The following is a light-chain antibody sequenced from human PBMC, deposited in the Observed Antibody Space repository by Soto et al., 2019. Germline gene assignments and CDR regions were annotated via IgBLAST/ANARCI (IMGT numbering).Light chain of an antibody. Sequence: EIVMTQSPGTLSVSPGERATLSCRASQGVGTNLAWYQQRPGQAPRLLIYAASTRATGIPARFSGGGSGTEFTLTISSLQSEDFALYFCQQYNNWPLYSFGQGTKLEIK. CDR2: AAS. CDR3: QQYNNWPLYS. CDR1: QGVGTN. V-gene: IGKV3-15*01. J-gene: IGKJ2*01.